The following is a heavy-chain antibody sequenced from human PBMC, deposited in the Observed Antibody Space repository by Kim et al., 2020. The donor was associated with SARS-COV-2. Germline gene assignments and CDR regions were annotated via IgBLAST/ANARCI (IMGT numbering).Heavy chain of an antibody. Sequence: SETLSLTCTVSGGSISSGGYYWSWLRPHPGQGLEWIGYYCYSGSSNSNPSLKVRVTISVDRSTTPFFLMLSSVTAAYTAVYYCASSTMVRGVIITDYGM. J-gene: IGHJ6*01. CDR3: ASSTMVRGVIITDYGM. V-gene: IGHV4-31*03. D-gene: IGHD3-10*01. CDR1: GGSISSGGYY. CDR2: YCYSGSS.